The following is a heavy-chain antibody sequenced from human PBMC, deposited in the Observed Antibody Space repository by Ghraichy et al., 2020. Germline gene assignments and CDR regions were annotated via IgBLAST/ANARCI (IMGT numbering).Heavy chain of an antibody. Sequence: GGSLRLSCAASGFTFSSHWMSWVRQAPGEGLVWVANIRQDGGAKYYMDSVKGRSTISRDNAKNSLYLQMNSLRVEETALYYCVRHTTGIPFDYWGRGTLVTVFS. CDR2: IRQDGGAK. J-gene: IGHJ4*02. D-gene: IGHD2-2*02. V-gene: IGHV3-7*01. CDR1: GFTFSSHW. CDR3: VRHTTGIPFDY.